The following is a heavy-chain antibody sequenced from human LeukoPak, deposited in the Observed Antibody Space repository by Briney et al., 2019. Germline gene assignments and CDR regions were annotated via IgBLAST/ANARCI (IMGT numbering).Heavy chain of an antibody. V-gene: IGHV4-39*01. CDR1: GGSISSSSYY. CDR3: ARHSGYSYGYAYYYYYMDV. D-gene: IGHD5-18*01. CDR2: IYYSGST. Sequence: SETLSLTCTVSGGSISSSSYYWGWIRQPPGKGLEWFGSIYYSGSTYYNPSLKSRVTISVDPSKNQFSLKLSSVTAADTAVYYCARHSGYSYGYAYYYYYMDVWGKGTTVTVSS. J-gene: IGHJ6*03.